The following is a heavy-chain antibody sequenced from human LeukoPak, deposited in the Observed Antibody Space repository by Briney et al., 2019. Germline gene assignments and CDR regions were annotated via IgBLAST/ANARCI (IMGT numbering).Heavy chain of an antibody. CDR1: GYTFTSYG. J-gene: IGHJ4*02. Sequence: ASVKVSCKASGYTFTSYGISWVRQAPGQGLEWMGWISAYNGNTNYAQKLQGRVTMTTDTSTSTAYMELRSLRSDDTAVYYCARDRLDYDYVWGSYRHHFDYWGQGTLVTVSS. V-gene: IGHV1-18*01. D-gene: IGHD3-16*02. CDR2: ISAYNGNT. CDR3: ARDRLDYDYVWGSYRHHFDY.